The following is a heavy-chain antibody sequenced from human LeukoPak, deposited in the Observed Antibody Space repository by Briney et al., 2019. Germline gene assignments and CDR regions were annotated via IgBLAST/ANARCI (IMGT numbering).Heavy chain of an antibody. CDR2: ISPNSGVP. V-gene: IGHV1-2*05. J-gene: IGHJ5*02. D-gene: IGHD6-13*01. CDR3: AREVGYSTSWYGRFDP. CDR1: GYTFTVHY. Sequence: ASVKVSCKASGYTFTVHYIHWVRQAPGQGLEWLGRISPNSGVPNYAQKFQGRVTITRDTSVNTVHMELNGLTSDDTGAYYCAREVGYSTSWYGRFDPWGQGTVVTVSS.